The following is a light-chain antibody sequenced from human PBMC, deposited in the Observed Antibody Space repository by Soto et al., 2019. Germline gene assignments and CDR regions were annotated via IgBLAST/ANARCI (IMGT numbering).Light chain of an antibody. V-gene: IGKV3-20*01. J-gene: IGKJ1*01. CDR1: QSVSNY. CDR3: QQYGGSPQT. CDR2: GAS. Sequence: EIVLTQCPGTLSLSPGERATLSCRASQSVSNYLAWYQHKPGQAPRLLIYGASSRATGIPDRFSGSGSETDFTLTISRLEPEDFAVYCCQQYGGSPQTFGQGTKV.